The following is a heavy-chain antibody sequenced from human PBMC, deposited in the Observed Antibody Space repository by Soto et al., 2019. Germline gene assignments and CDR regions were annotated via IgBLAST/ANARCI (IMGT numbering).Heavy chain of an antibody. J-gene: IGHJ3*02. D-gene: IGHD2-15*01. CDR2: ISSSSSTI. CDR3: AREGGDIVVELGAFDI. Sequence: GGSLRLSCAASGFTFSSYSMNWVRQAPGKGLEWVSYISSSSSTIYYADSVKGRFTISRDNAKNSLYLQMNSLRAEDTAVYYCAREGGDIVVELGAFDIWGQGTMVTVSS. V-gene: IGHV3-48*01. CDR1: GFTFSSYS.